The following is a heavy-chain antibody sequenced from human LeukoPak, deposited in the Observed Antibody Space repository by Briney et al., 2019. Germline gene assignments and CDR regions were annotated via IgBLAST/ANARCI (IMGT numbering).Heavy chain of an antibody. Sequence: PGGSLRLSCAAHGFTFISNWMHWVRQAPGKGLVWVSRINSDGSTTSYAASVKGRFTISRDTAKNTLYLQMNSLRAEDTAVYYCARGHHYYDSSAYYYWGQGTLVTVSS. J-gene: IGHJ4*02. V-gene: IGHV3-74*01. CDR3: ARGHHYYDSSAYYY. CDR1: GFTFISNW. CDR2: INSDGSTT. D-gene: IGHD3-22*01.